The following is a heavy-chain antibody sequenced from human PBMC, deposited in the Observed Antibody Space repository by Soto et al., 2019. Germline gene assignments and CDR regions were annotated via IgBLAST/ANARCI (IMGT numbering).Heavy chain of an antibody. CDR3: ARSMYSTSAQLYYGMDV. D-gene: IGHD6-6*01. CDR1: GYSIRSGYS. Sequence: SETLSLTCAVSGYSIRSGYSWGWIRQPPGKGLEWIGSMYHSGITYYNLSLKSRVTISVDTSKNQLSLKLSSATAADTAVYYCARSMYSTSAQLYYGMDVWGQGTTVTVSS. J-gene: IGHJ6*02. CDR2: MYHSGIT. V-gene: IGHV4-38-2*01.